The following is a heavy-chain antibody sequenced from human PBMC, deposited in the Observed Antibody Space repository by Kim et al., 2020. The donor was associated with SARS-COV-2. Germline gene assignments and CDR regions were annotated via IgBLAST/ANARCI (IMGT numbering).Heavy chain of an antibody. D-gene: IGHD6-13*01. CDR2: ISGSGGST. V-gene: IGHV3-23*01. CDR1: GFTFSSYA. J-gene: IGHJ6*02. Sequence: GGSLRPSCAASGFTFSSYAMSWVRQAPGKGLEWVSAISGSGGSTYYADSVKGRFTISRDNSKNTLYLQMNSLRAEDTAVYYCAKDVSSSSGGYYYYGMDVWGQGTTVTVSS. CDR3: AKDVSSSSGGYYYYGMDV.